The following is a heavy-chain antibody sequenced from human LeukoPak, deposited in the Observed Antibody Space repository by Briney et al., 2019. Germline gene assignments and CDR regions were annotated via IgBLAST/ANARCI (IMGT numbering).Heavy chain of an antibody. J-gene: IGHJ4*02. CDR1: GGSISSSNW. CDR2: IYHSGST. V-gene: IGHV4-4*02. Sequence: SSGTLSLTCAVSGGSISSSNWWSWVRQPPGKWLEWIGEIYHSGSTNYNPSLKSRVTISVDTSKNQFSLKLSSVTAADTAVYSCARGALLYYFDYWGQGTLVTVSS. D-gene: IGHD2-8*02. CDR3: ARGALLYYFDY.